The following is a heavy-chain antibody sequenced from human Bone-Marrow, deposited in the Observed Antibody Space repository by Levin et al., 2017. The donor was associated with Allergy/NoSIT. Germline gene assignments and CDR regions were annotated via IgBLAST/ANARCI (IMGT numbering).Heavy chain of an antibody. J-gene: IGHJ5*02. V-gene: IGHV4-61*02. CDR3: ARDETFNSWHVGWFDP. CDR1: GGSIHNTNHY. CDR2: MFAGGAA. D-gene: IGHD6-13*01. Sequence: SQTLSLTCPVSGGSIHNTNHYWRWIRQPAGKGLEWIGRMFAGGAATYNRSLRSRVTISIDTSKNQFSLKLTSVTAADTAVYYCARDETFNSWHVGWFDPWGQGTLVTVSS.